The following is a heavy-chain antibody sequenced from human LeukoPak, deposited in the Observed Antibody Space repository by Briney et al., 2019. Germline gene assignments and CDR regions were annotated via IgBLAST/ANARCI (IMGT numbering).Heavy chain of an antibody. D-gene: IGHD3-10*01. Sequence: SVKVSCKASGGTFSSYAISWVRRAPGQGLEWTGGIIPIFGTANYAQKFQGRVTITADESTSTAYMELSSLRSEDTAVYYCASERGITMVRGVIIPSYYYYGMDVWGQGTTVTVSS. V-gene: IGHV1-69*13. J-gene: IGHJ6*02. CDR1: GGTFSSYA. CDR3: ASERGITMVRGVIIPSYYYYGMDV. CDR2: IIPIFGTA.